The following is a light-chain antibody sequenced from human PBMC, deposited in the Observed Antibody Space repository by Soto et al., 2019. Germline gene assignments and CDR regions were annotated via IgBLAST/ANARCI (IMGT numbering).Light chain of an antibody. V-gene: IGKV3-20*01. J-gene: IGKJ4*01. CDR2: GAS. Sequence: EIVLTQSPGTLPLSPGERASLSCRASQSVSSNYLAWYQQKPGQAPRLLMYGASSRATAIPDRFSGSGSGTDFTLTISRLEPEDFAVYYCQQYGSSPLTFGGGTKVEIK. CDR1: QSVSSNY. CDR3: QQYGSSPLT.